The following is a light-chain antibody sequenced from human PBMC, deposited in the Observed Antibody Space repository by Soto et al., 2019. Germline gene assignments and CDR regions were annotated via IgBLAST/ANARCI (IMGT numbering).Light chain of an antibody. V-gene: IGKV3-15*01. CDR2: GAS. CDR1: QSVSTN. J-gene: IGKJ2*01. Sequence: DIVMTQSPATLSVSPGERATLSCRASQSVSTNFAWYQQKPGQAPRLLIYGASTRATAIPARFSGSGSGTEFTLTISSRQSEDFAVYYCQQYNNWPLYTFGQGTKLEIK. CDR3: QQYNNWPLYT.